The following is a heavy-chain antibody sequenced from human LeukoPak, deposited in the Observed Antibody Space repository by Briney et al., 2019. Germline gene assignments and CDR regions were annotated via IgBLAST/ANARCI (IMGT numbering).Heavy chain of an antibody. CDR2: IYHSGST. CDR1: GYSIRSGYY. CDR3: ARALSTMVRTPLDSYYYIDV. Sequence: SETLSLTYGVWGYSIRSGYYRGWIRQPPGKGLEWIGRIYHSGSTYYNPALKSRVTVAVDTSKNQFSLTVSSVTAADTAVYYWARALSTMVRTPLDSYYYIDVWGKGTTVTVSS. J-gene: IGHJ6*03. D-gene: IGHD3-10*01. V-gene: IGHV4-38-2*01.